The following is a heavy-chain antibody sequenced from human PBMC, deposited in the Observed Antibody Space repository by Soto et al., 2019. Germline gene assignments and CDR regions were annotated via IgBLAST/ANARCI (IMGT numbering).Heavy chain of an antibody. J-gene: IGHJ4*02. CDR3: ARVSYSSGWYEVYFDY. Sequence: ASVKVSCKASGYTFTGYYMHWVRQAPGQGLEWMGWINPNSGGTNYAQKFQGWVTMTRDTSISTAYMELSRLRSDDTAVYYCARVSYSSGWYEVYFDYWGQGTLVTVSS. CDR2: INPNSGGT. CDR1: GYTFTGYY. V-gene: IGHV1-2*04. D-gene: IGHD6-19*01.